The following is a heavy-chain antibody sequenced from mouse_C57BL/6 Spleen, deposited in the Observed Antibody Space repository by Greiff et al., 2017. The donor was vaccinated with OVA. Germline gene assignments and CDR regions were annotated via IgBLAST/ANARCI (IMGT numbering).Heavy chain of an antibody. Sequence: QVQLQQSGAELARPGASVKLSCKASGYTFTSYGISWVKQRTGQGLEWIGEIYPRSGNTYYNEKFKGKATLTADKSSSTAYMELRSLTSEDSAVYFCARSGLGLPYYFDYWGKGTTLTVSS. CDR1: GYTFTSYG. V-gene: IGHV1-81*01. D-gene: IGHD3-1*01. J-gene: IGHJ2*01. CDR2: IYPRSGNT. CDR3: ARSGLGLPYYFDY.